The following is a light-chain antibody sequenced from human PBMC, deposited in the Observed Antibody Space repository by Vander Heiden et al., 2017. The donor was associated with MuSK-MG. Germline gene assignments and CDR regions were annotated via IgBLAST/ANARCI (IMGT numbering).Light chain of an antibody. J-gene: IGKJ4*01. CDR1: QSISSY. CDR3: QQSYSTLPLT. CDR2: AAS. Sequence: DIQMTQSPSSLSASVGDRVTITCRASQSISSYLNWYQQKPGKAPKLLIYAASSLQSGVPSRFSGSGSGTDFTLTISRLQPEDFATYYCQQSYSTLPLTFGGGTK. V-gene: IGKV1-39*01.